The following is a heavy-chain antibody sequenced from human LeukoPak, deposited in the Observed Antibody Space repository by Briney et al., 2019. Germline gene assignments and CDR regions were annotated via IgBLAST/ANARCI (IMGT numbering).Heavy chain of an antibody. Sequence: PSETLSLTCTVSGGSISSSSYYWGWIRQPPGKGLEWIGYIYYSGSTNYNPSLKSRVTISVDTSKNQFSLKLSSVTAADTAVYYCARQGTSGSYLTGLDVWGQGTTVTVSS. CDR1: GGSISSSSYY. CDR3: ARQGTSGSYLTGLDV. J-gene: IGHJ6*02. CDR2: IYYSGST. D-gene: IGHD3-22*01. V-gene: IGHV4-61*05.